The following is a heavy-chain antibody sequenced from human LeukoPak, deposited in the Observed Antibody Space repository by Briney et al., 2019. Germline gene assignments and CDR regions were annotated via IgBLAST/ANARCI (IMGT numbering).Heavy chain of an antibody. CDR1: GFTFSNYY. V-gene: IGHV3-30*02. CDR2: IKSDGTDK. Sequence: GGSLRLSCAASGFTFSNYYMHWVRQAPGKGLEWVAYIKSDGTDKNYADSVKGRITISRDNSKNTLYLQMNSLSAEDTAVYYCAKGVVGAGYYGMDVWGQGTTGTGSS. CDR3: AKGVVGAGYYGMDV. J-gene: IGHJ6*01. D-gene: IGHD2-15*01.